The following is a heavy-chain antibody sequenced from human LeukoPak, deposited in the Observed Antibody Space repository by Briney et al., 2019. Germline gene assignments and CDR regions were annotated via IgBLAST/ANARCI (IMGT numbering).Heavy chain of an antibody. D-gene: IGHD3-22*01. V-gene: IGHV3-23*01. Sequence: GGSLRLSCAASGFTFSSYPMSWVRQAPGKGLEWVSAISGSGDSTYYADPVKGRFTISRDNSKNTLYLQMDSLRAEDTAVHYCVKGYYYESSGHYYFVYWGQGTLVTVSS. J-gene: IGHJ4*02. CDR3: VKGYYYESSGHYYFVY. CDR2: ISGSGDST. CDR1: GFTFSSYP.